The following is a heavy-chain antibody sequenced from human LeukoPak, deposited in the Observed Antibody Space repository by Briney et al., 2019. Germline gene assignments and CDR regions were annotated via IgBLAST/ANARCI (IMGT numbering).Heavy chain of an antibody. CDR1: GYTFTGYY. V-gene: IGHV1-2*02. CDR3: ARVATVTTTYYYYMDV. D-gene: IGHD4-17*01. CDR2: INPNSGGT. Sequence: ASVKVSCKASGYTFTGYYMHWVRQAPGQGLEWMGWINPNSGGTNYAQKFQGRVTMTRDTSISTAYMELSRLRFDDTAVYYCARVATVTTTYYYYMDVWGKGTTVTVSS. J-gene: IGHJ6*03.